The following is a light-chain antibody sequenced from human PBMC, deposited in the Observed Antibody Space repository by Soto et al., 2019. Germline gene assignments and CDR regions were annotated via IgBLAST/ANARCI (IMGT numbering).Light chain of an antibody. J-gene: IGLJ1*01. Sequence: QSVLAQPASVSGSPGQSITISCTGTSSDVGGYNYVSWYQQHPGKAPKLVIYEVNYRPSGVSNRFSGSKSGNTASLTISGLQAEDEADYYCSSYTSSSTGVFGTGTKVTVL. CDR2: EVN. CDR3: SSYTSSSTGV. CDR1: SSDVGGYNY. V-gene: IGLV2-14*01.